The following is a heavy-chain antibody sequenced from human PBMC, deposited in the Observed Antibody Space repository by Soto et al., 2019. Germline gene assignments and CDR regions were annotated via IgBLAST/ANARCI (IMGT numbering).Heavy chain of an antibody. CDR2: ISGSGGST. CDR3: AKDSPLAVSGGYCSGGSCYDYYYYGMDV. Sequence: GGSLRLSCAASGFTFSSYAMSWVRQAPGKGLEWVSAISGSGGSTYYADSVKGRFTISRDNSKNTLYLQMNSLRAEDTAVYYCAKDSPLAVSGGYCSGGSCYDYYYYGMDVWGQGTTVTVSS. V-gene: IGHV3-23*01. CDR1: GFTFSSYA. J-gene: IGHJ6*02. D-gene: IGHD2-15*01.